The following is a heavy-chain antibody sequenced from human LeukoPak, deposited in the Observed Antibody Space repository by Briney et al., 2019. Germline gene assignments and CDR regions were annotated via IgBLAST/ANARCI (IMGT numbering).Heavy chain of an antibody. D-gene: IGHD2-2*03. V-gene: IGHV4-59*02. Sequence: SETLSLTCTVSGASVSLYYWSWIRQPPGKGLEWIGYIYKSDDSNYTPSLKSRVTMAVDTSKNQISLRLSSVTAADTALYYCSRGPPGYCSSSTTCNWRYMDVWGKGTTVTVSS. CDR2: IYKSDDS. CDR3: SRGPPGYCSSSTTCNWRYMDV. J-gene: IGHJ6*03. CDR1: GASVSLYY.